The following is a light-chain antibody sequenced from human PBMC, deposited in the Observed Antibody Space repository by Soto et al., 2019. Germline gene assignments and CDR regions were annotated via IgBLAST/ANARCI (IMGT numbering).Light chain of an antibody. Sequence: DIQMTQFPSALSASVGDRVTITCRASQNVNNWLAWYQHKPGKAPQLLIYDASVLETGVPSRFSGSGSGTEFTLAISGLQSDDFATYYCKQYNTYWTCGPGTKGDIK. CDR3: KQYNTYWT. CDR1: QNVNNW. V-gene: IGKV1-5*01. J-gene: IGKJ1*01. CDR2: DAS.